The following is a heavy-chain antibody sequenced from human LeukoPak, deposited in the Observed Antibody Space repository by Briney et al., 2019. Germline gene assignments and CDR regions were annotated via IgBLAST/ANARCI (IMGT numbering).Heavy chain of an antibody. D-gene: IGHD3-9*01. CDR1: GFTFSSYG. CDR3: AKGLLRYFDWLLYY. V-gene: IGHV3-30*18. CDR2: ISYDGSNK. Sequence: GRSLRLSCAASGFTFSSYGMHWVRQAPGKGLEWVAVISYDGSNKCYADSVKGRFTISRDNSKNTLYLQMNSLRAEDTAVYYCAKGLLRYFDWLLYYWGQGTLVTVSS. J-gene: IGHJ4*02.